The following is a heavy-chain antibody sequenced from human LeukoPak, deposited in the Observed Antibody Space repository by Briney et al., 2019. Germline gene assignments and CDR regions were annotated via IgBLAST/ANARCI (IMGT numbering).Heavy chain of an antibody. CDR3: AKHGEVGVIYYYMDV. V-gene: IGHV3-21*01. J-gene: IGHJ6*03. Sequence: KPGGSLRLSCAASGFTFSSYSMNWVRQAPGKGLEWVSSISSSSSYIYYADSVKGRFTISRDNAKNSLYLQMNSLRAEDTAVYYCAKHGEVGVIYYYMDVWGKGTTVTVSS. D-gene: IGHD3-3*01. CDR1: GFTFSSYS. CDR2: ISSSSSYI.